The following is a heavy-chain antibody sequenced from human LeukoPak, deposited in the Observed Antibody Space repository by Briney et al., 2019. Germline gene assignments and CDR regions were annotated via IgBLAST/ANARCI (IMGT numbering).Heavy chain of an antibody. J-gene: IGHJ4*02. CDR3: ARTTDSSSLDY. CDR1: GYTFTGYY. Sequence: GASVKVSCKASGYTFTGYYMHWVRQAPGQGLEWMGWINPNSGGTSYAQRFQGRVTMTRDMSTSTVYMELSSLRSDDTAVYYCARTTDSSSLDYWGQGTLVTVSS. V-gene: IGHV1-2*02. CDR2: INPNSGGT. D-gene: IGHD6-6*01.